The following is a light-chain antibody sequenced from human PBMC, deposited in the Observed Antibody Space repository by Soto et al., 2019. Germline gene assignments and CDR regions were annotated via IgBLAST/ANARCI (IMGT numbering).Light chain of an antibody. CDR3: QHYNNWPLT. CDR1: QSVRSN. CDR2: DAS. V-gene: IGKV3D-15*01. Sequence: EIEMTQSPATLSVSPGDRATLSYRASQSVRSNLAWYQQKPGQAPRVLIYDASNRATGIPARFSGSGSGTDCTLTISSLQSEDVAVYYCQHYNNWPLTFGGGTKVDI. J-gene: IGKJ4*01.